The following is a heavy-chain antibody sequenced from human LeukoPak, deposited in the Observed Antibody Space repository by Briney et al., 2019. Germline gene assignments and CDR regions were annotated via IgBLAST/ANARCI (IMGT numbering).Heavy chain of an antibody. Sequence: SETLSLTCTVSGGSITNYYWSWIRQPPGKGLEWIGWIYYTGATQYNPSLRGRITFSVDTSQNHFSLRLTSVTAADTAVYYCARGTGDYARYYFDDWGQGTLVTVSS. CDR1: GGSITNYY. D-gene: IGHD3/OR15-3a*01. CDR2: IYYTGAT. V-gene: IGHV4-59*12. J-gene: IGHJ4*02. CDR3: ARGTGDYARYYFDD.